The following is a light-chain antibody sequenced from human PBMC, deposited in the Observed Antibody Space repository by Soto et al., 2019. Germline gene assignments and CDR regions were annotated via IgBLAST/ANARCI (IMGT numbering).Light chain of an antibody. CDR2: AAS. Sequence: DIQMTQSPSSLSASVGDRVTITCRARQGIIDYLAWYQQKPGKAPQLLIYAASTLQSGVPSRFSGSGSGTDFTLTISGLQPEDVATYYCQKYNSAPQTFGQGTKVEIK. J-gene: IGKJ1*01. CDR1: QGIIDY. V-gene: IGKV1-27*01. CDR3: QKYNSAPQT.